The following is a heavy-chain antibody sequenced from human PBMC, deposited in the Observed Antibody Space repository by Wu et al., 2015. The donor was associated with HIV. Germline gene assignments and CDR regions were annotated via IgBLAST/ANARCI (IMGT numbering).Heavy chain of an antibody. CDR2: IIPLFHTA. V-gene: IGHV1-69*05. J-gene: IGHJ4*02. CDR3: ARAGLTVAGNFDS. CDR1: GGTFSSYA. Sequence: QVQLVQSGAEVKQPGSSVQVSCKVSGGTFSSYAISWVRQAPGQGLEWMGGIIPLFHTANFAQKFQGKVTITTDESTSTVYLDLSSLEFDDSAVYYCARAGLTVAGNFDSWGQGTLVTVSS. D-gene: IGHD6-19*01.